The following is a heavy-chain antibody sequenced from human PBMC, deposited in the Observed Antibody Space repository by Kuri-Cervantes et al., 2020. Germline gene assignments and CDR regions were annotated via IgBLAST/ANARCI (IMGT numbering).Heavy chain of an antibody. D-gene: IGHD6-19*01. Sequence: GGSLRLSCAASGFTFSSYAMHWVRQAPGKGLEWVAVISYDGSNKYYADSVKGRFTISRDNAKNSLYLQMNSLRAEDTAVYYCARGEYSSGNYWGQGTLVTVSS. V-gene: IGHV3-30*07. J-gene: IGHJ4*02. CDR1: GFTFSSYA. CDR2: ISYDGSNK. CDR3: ARGEYSSGNY.